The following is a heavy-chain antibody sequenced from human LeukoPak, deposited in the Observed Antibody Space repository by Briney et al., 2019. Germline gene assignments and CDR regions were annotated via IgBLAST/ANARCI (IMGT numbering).Heavy chain of an antibody. CDR1: GGTFSSYT. CDR2: IIPILGIA. Sequence: SVKVSCKASGGTFSSYTISWVRQAPGQGLEWMGRIIPILGIANYAQKFQGRVTITADKSTSTAYMKLGSLRSEDTAVYYCARDKGTYGSGASWGQGTLVTVSS. V-gene: IGHV1-69*04. J-gene: IGHJ5*02. D-gene: IGHD3-10*01. CDR3: ARDKGTYGSGAS.